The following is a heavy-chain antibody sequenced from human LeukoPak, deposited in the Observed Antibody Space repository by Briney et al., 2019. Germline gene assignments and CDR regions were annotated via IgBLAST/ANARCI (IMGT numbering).Heavy chain of an antibody. J-gene: IGHJ5*02. Sequence: GGSLRLSCTASGFTFSSHWMHWVRQAPGKGLVWVSRFKSDGSSTSFADSVKGRFTISRDNAKNTVYLQMSSLRDEDTAVYYCAKSGWFDPWGQGTLVTVSS. V-gene: IGHV3-74*01. CDR1: GFTFSSHW. CDR3: AKSGWFDP. CDR2: FKSDGSST.